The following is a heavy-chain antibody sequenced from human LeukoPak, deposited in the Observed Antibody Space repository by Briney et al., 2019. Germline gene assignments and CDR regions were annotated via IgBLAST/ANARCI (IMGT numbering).Heavy chain of an antibody. CDR1: GFTFSSYW. CDR2: IKQDGSEK. Sequence: PGGSLRLSCAASGFTFSSYWMSWVRQAPGKGLEWVANIKQDGSEKYYVDSVKGRFTISRDNAKNSLYLQMNSLRAEDTAVYYCARDIAVAGFDAFDIWGQGTMVTVSS. J-gene: IGHJ3*02. CDR3: ARDIAVAGFDAFDI. V-gene: IGHV3-7*01. D-gene: IGHD6-19*01.